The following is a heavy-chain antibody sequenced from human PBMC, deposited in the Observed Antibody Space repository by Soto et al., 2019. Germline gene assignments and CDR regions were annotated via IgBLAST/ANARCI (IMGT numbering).Heavy chain of an antibody. J-gene: IGHJ2*01. D-gene: IGHD2-21*02. Sequence: QVQLVQSGAEVKKPGSSVKVSCKASGGTFSSYAISWVRQAPGQGLEWMGGIIPIFGTANYAQKFQGRVTITADESTSTAYMELSRLRSEDTAVYYCAREGSYCGGDCYSAWYFDLWGRGTLVTVSS. CDR1: GGTFSSYA. CDR2: IIPIFGTA. CDR3: AREGSYCGGDCYSAWYFDL. V-gene: IGHV1-69*01.